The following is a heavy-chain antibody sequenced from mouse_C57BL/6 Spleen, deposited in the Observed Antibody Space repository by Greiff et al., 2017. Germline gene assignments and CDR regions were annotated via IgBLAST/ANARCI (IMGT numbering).Heavy chain of an antibody. D-gene: IGHD2-5*01. Sequence: QVQLQQSDAELVKPGASVKISCKVSGYTFTDHTIHWMKQRPEQGLEWIGYIYPRDGSTKYNEKFKGKATLTADKSSSTAYMQLNSLTSEDSAVYFCAREGFYYSINYYAMDYWGQGTSVTVSS. CDR3: AREGFYYSINYYAMDY. V-gene: IGHV1-78*01. CDR1: GYTFTDHT. CDR2: IYPRDGST. J-gene: IGHJ4*01.